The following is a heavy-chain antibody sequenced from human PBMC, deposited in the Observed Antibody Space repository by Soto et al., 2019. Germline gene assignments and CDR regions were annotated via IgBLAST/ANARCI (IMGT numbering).Heavy chain of an antibody. D-gene: IGHD3-3*01. CDR1: GSSISSYY. J-gene: IGHJ5*02. CDR3: ARQGHYDFWSGYYSWFDP. Sequence: SETLSQTCTVSGSSISSYYWSWIRQPPGKGLEWIGYIYYSGSTNYNPSLKSRVTISVDTSKNQFSLKLSSVTAADTAVYYCARQGHYDFWSGYYSWFDPWGQGTLVTVSS. V-gene: IGHV4-59*08. CDR2: IYYSGST.